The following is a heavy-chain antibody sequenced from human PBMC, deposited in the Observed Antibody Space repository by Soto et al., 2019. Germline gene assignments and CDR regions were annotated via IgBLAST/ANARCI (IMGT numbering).Heavy chain of an antibody. Sequence: GGSLRLSCAASGFTFSSYGMHWVRQAPGKGLEWVAVISYDGSNKYYADSVKGRFTISRDNSKNTLYLQMNSLRAEDTAVYYCASSMHYYDSSGYYPIQDYWGQGT. J-gene: IGHJ4*02. CDR2: ISYDGSNK. CDR3: ASSMHYYDSSGYYPIQDY. V-gene: IGHV3-30*03. CDR1: GFTFSSYG. D-gene: IGHD3-22*01.